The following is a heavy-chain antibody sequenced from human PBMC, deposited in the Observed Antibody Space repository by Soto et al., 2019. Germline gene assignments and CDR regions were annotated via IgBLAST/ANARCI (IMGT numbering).Heavy chain of an antibody. D-gene: IGHD3-10*01. CDR2: SKDNASNYAT. CDR3: AMGVWFGANYGVDV. J-gene: IGHJ6*02. V-gene: IGHV3-73*02. Sequence: EVQLVESGGGLVQPGGSLRLSCAASGFIFSGSAVHWVRQASGKGLEWLGRSKDNASNYATGYSSSVRGRFTISRDDSKNTAFLQMNRLKIEDQAVYFCAMGVWFGANYGVDVWGQGNTVTVSS. CDR1: GFIFSGSA.